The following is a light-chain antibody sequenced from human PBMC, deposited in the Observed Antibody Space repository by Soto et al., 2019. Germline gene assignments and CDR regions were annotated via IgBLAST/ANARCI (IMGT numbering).Light chain of an antibody. V-gene: IGLV2-14*01. Sequence: QSVLTQPASVSGSPGQSITISCTGTSSDVGGYNYVSWCQQHPGKAPKLMIFEVSSRPPGVSNRFSGSKSGNTASLTISGLQAEDEADYYCSSYTSSSTYVFGTGTKVTVL. CDR1: SSDVGGYNY. J-gene: IGLJ1*01. CDR2: EVS. CDR3: SSYTSSSTYV.